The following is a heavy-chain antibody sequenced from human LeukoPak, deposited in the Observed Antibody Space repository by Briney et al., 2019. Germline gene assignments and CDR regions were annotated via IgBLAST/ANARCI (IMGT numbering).Heavy chain of an antibody. D-gene: IGHD2-2*01. Sequence: SETLSLTCTVSGGSIITSIYYWGWIPQPPRKGLEWIGSIYYTGTAYYNPSLKTRFTISMDTSKNQFSLKLSSVTATDTAVYYCARRGYCSSTSCYEYWFDPWGQGTLVTVSS. CDR1: GGSIITSIYY. V-gene: IGHV4-39*01. CDR3: ARRGYCSSTSCYEYWFDP. J-gene: IGHJ5*02. CDR2: IYYTGTA.